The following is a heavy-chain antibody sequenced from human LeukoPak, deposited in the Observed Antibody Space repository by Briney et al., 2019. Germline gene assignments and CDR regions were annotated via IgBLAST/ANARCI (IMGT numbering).Heavy chain of an antibody. D-gene: IGHD2-21*02. Sequence: SETLSLTCTVSGGSISSSSYYWGWIRQPPGKGLEWIGRIYTSGSTNYNPSLKSRVTISVDTSKNQFSLKLSSVTAADTAVYYCARGGYCGGDCYFYYWGQGTLVTVSS. V-gene: IGHV4-61*02. CDR1: GGSISSSSYY. J-gene: IGHJ4*02. CDR3: ARGGYCGGDCYFYY. CDR2: IYTSGST.